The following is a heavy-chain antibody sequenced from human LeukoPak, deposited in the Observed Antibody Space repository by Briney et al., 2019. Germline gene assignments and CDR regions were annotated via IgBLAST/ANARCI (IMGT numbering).Heavy chain of an antibody. D-gene: IGHD6-13*01. CDR1: GYTLTELS. CDR3: ARVRPSIAAAGSVWFDP. V-gene: IGHV1-24*01. CDR2: FDPEDGET. J-gene: IGHJ5*02. Sequence: ASVKVSCKVSGYTLTELSMHWVRQAPGKGLEWMGGFDPEDGETIYAQKFQGRVTMTEDTSTDTAYMELSSVTAADTAVYYCARVRPSIAAAGSVWFDPWGQGTLVTVSS.